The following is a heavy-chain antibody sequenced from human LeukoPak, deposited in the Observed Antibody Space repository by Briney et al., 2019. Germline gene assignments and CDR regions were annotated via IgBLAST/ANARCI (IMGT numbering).Heavy chain of an antibody. D-gene: IGHD2-2*02. CDR1: GFTFSSYA. CDR2: ISGSGGST. Sequence: GGSLRLSCAASGFTFSSYAMSWVRQASGKGLEWVSAISGSGGSTYYADSVKGRFTISRDNSKNTLYLQMNSLRAEDTAVYYCAKDLRRTSCYTHDYWGQGTLVTVSS. J-gene: IGHJ4*02. V-gene: IGHV3-23*01. CDR3: AKDLRRTSCYTHDY.